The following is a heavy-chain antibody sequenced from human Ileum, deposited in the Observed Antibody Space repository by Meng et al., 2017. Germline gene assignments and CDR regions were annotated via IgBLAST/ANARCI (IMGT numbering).Heavy chain of an antibody. CDR3: ARVVGGPASMSGWFDP. CDR1: GGSISSSNW. V-gene: IGHV4-4*02. J-gene: IGHJ5*01. Sequence: VQLQESVPGLVKPSGTLAPTGAVSGGSISSSNWWPWVRQAPGKGLDWIGEIYHSGSPNYNPSLKSRVTISVDKSQNQFSLKLNSVTAADTAVYYCARVVGGPASMSGWFDPWGQGTLVTASS. CDR2: IYHSGSP. D-gene: IGHD2-2*01.